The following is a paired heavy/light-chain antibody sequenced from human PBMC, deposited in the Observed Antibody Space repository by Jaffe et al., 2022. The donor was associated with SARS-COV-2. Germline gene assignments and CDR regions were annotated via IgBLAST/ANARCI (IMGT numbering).Light chain of an antibody. J-gene: IGKJ2*01. Sequence: DTVMTQSPDSLAVSLGERATINCKSSRSLLYSVNNENYLAWYQQKPGQPPKLLIKRASTRESGVPERFSGSGSGTDFTLTISSLQTEDVAVYFCLQYYATPYTFGQGTKLEIK. CDR1: RSLLYSVNNENY. CDR2: RAS. CDR3: LQYYATPYT. V-gene: IGKV4-1*01.
Heavy chain of an antibody. CDR1: GYTFTTYA. CDR2: INVGNGNT. D-gene: IGHD2-2*01. J-gene: IGHJ6*02. CDR3: ARCGGTSCTLVGAYYYAMDV. V-gene: IGHV1-3*01. Sequence: QVQLVQSGAEVKNPGASVKVSCKASGYTFTTYAMHWARQAPGQRLEWMGWINVGNGNTKYSQSFQGRVTISRDTSASTVYMELNSLRSEDTAVYYCARCGGTSCTLVGAYYYAMDVWGQGTTVTVSS.